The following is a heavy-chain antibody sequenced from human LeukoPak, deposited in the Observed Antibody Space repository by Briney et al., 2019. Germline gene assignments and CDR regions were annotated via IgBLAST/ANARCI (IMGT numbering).Heavy chain of an antibody. CDR1: GYTFTGYY. Sequence: GASVKVSCKASGYTFTGYYMHWVRQAPGQGLEWMGWINPNSGDTNYAQKFQGRVTMTRDTSISTAYMELSRLRSDDTAVYYCARIRYSGSYTDAFDIWGQGTMVTVSS. CDR2: INPNSGDT. D-gene: IGHD1-26*01. J-gene: IGHJ3*02. CDR3: ARIRYSGSYTDAFDI. V-gene: IGHV1-2*02.